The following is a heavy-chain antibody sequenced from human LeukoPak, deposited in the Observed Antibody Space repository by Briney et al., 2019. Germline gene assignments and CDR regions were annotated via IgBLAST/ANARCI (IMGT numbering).Heavy chain of an antibody. V-gene: IGHV3-23*01. CDR2: ISGSGVDT. CDR1: GFTFGSYG. CDR3: AKDRVERPD. D-gene: IGHD3-3*01. Sequence: GGSLRLSCAASGFTFGSYGMSWVRQAPGKGLEWVSAISGSGVDTYYADSVKGRFTISRDNSKNTLYLQMNSLRAEDTAVYYCAKDRVERPDWGQGTLVAVSS. J-gene: IGHJ4*02.